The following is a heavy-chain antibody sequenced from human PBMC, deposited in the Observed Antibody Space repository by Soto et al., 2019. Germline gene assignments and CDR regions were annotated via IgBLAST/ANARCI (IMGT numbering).Heavy chain of an antibody. Sequence: QLQLVQSGAEVKKPGSSVKVSCKASGCTSSSNAISWVRQAPGQGLEGMGGITLIFGTASYAQKFQGRVTITADESTHTAYMELSSLRSEDTAVYYCASSVVTAAIRFGYYHYGMDVWGQGTTVTVSS. J-gene: IGHJ6*02. D-gene: IGHD2-2*02. CDR3: ASSVVTAAIRFGYYHYGMDV. V-gene: IGHV1-69*01. CDR2: ITLIFGTA. CDR1: GCTSSSNA.